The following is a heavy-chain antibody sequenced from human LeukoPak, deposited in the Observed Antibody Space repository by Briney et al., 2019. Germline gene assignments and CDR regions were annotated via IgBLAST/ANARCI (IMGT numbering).Heavy chain of an antibody. CDR2: ITDTDT. V-gene: IGHV3-23*01. D-gene: IGHD3-3*01. J-gene: IGHJ4*02. Sequence: GGSLRLSCAASGFTFSNYAMSWVRQAPGKGLEWVSVITDTDTYYADSVKGRFTISRDDSENTLYLQMNSLRADDPAVYYCAKDRFLGTLADSFAFWGQGTLVTVSS. CDR3: AKDRFLGTLADSFAF. CDR1: GFTFSNYA.